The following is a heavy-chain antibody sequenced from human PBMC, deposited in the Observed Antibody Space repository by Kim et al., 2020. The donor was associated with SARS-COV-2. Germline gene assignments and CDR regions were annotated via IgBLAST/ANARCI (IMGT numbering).Heavy chain of an antibody. CDR1: GGSISSSSYY. D-gene: IGHD3-22*01. V-gene: IGHV4-39*07. CDR3: ARGGGSSGYPIGNDAFDI. Sequence: SETLSLTCTVSGGSISSSSYYWGWIRQPPGKGLEWIGSIYYSGSTYYNPSLKSRVTISVDTSKNQFSLKLSSVTAADTAVYYCARGGGSSGYPIGNDAFDIWGQGTMVTVSS. J-gene: IGHJ3*02. CDR2: IYYSGST.